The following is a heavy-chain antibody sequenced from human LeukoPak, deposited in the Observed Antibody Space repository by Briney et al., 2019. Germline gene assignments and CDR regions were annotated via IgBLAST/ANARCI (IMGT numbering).Heavy chain of an antibody. V-gene: IGHV3-48*01. D-gene: IGHD1-26*01. Sequence: GGSLRLSCAASGFTFSSYAMNWVRQAPGKGLEWVSYISSSSSTIYYADSVKGRFTISRDNAKNSLYLQMNSLRAEDTAVYYCARDKEWEPYYFDYWGQGTLVTVSS. CDR2: ISSSSSTI. CDR1: GFTFSSYA. J-gene: IGHJ4*02. CDR3: ARDKEWEPYYFDY.